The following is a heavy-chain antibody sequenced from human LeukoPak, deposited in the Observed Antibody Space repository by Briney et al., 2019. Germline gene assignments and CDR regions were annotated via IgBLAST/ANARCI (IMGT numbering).Heavy chain of an antibody. CDR3: ARGYSSSWYDY. J-gene: IGHJ4*02. CDR2: ITPIFGTA. Sequence: SVKVSCKASGGTFISYAISWVRQAPGQGLEWMGGITPIFGTANYAQKFRGRVTITADKSTRTAYMELSSLRSEDTAVYYCARGYSSSWYDYWGQGTLVTVSS. V-gene: IGHV1-69*06. D-gene: IGHD6-13*01. CDR1: GGTFISYA.